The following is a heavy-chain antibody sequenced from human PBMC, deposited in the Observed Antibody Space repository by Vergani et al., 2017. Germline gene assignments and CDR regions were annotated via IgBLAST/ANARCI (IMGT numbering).Heavy chain of an antibody. J-gene: IGHJ4*02. CDR3: ATTTYYYESRGYYLDY. CDR2: IIPIFGTA. Sequence: QVQLVQSGAEVKKPGSSVKVSCKASGGTFSSYAISWVRQAPGQGLEWMGGIIPIFGTANYAQKFQGRVTITADESTSTAYMELSSLRSEDTAVYYCATTTYYYESRGYYLDYWGQGTLVTVSS. CDR1: GGTFSSYA. D-gene: IGHD3-22*01. V-gene: IGHV1-69*01.